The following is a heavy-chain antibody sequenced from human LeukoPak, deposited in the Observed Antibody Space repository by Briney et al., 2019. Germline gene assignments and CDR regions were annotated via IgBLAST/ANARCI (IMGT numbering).Heavy chain of an antibody. D-gene: IGHD3-22*01. Sequence: KPGGSLRLSCAASGFTFSIYSMNWVRQAPGKGLEWVASISSTSTFIYSADSVKGRFTISRDTAKNSLFLQMNSLRAEDTAIYYCARDYFDSSDYPQTYYYYYMDVWGKGTTVTVSS. CDR1: GFTFSIYS. V-gene: IGHV3-21*01. CDR2: ISSTSTFI. CDR3: ARDYFDSSDYPQTYYYYYMDV. J-gene: IGHJ6*03.